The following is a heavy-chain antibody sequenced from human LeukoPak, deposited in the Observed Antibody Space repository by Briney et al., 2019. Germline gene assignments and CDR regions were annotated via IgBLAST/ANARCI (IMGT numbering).Heavy chain of an antibody. V-gene: IGHV1-18*01. CDR3: ARDYAMVRGVFRTPYFDY. J-gene: IGHJ4*02. D-gene: IGHD3-10*01. CDR2: ISAYNGNT. Sequence: ASVKVSYKASGYTFTSYGISWVRQAPGQGLEWMGWISAYNGNTNYAQKLQGRVTMTTDTSTSTAYMELRSLRSDDTAVYYCARDYAMVRGVFRTPYFDYWGQGTLVTVSS. CDR1: GYTFTSYG.